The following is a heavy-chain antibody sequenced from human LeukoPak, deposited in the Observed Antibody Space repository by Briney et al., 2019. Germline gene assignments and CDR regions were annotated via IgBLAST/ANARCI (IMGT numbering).Heavy chain of an antibody. D-gene: IGHD2-15*01. Sequence: PSETLSLTCTVSGGSISSSSYYWSWIRQPPGKGLEWIGEINHSGSTNYNPSLKSRVTISVDTSKNQFSLKLSSVTAADTAVYYCARGGVVVAATPRPCVFDYWGQGTLVTVSS. CDR3: ARGGVVVAATPRPCVFDY. CDR2: INHSGST. V-gene: IGHV4-39*07. J-gene: IGHJ4*02. CDR1: GGSISSSSYY.